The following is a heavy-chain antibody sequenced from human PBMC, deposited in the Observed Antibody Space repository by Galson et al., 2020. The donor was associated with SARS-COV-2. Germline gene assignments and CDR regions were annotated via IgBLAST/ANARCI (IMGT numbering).Heavy chain of an antibody. D-gene: IGHD2-2*01. CDR1: GDSITSSSYY. CDR3: ARPDAAGWFDP. J-gene: IGHJ5*02. CDR2: LSYSGTT. V-gene: IGHV4-39*01. Sequence: SETLSLTCTVSGDSITSSSYYWGWIRHPPGKGLEWIGYLSYSGTTYYNPSLNSRVTIPVDTSKNQFSLKLTSVTAEDTGVYFCARPDAAGWFDPWGQGTLVTVSS.